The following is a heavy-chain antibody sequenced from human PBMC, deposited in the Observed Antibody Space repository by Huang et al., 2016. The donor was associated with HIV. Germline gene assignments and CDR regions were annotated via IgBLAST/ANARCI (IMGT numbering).Heavy chain of an antibody. V-gene: IGHV3-30*03. CDR2: ISYDGTNK. Sequence: QVQLVESGGGVVQPGGSLRLSCAASGFTFSDYGIHWVRQAQGKVVEWVAVISYDGTNKYDADSVKGRFTISRDNSKNTLYLQMNGLTPEDTALYYCATLPTSGFYSRDYFDYWGQGTLVTVSS. CDR1: GFTFSDYG. CDR3: ATLPTSGFYSRDYFDY. J-gene: IGHJ4*02. D-gene: IGHD3-22*01.